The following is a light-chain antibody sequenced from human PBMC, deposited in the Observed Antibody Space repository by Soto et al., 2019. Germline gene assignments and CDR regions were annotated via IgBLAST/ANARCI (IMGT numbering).Light chain of an antibody. CDR1: SSDVGAYNH. Sequence: QSALTQPASVSGSPGQSITFSCTGTSSDVGAYNHDSWYQQYPGEAPKVIIYDVSHRPAGVSNRFSGSKSGNTASLTISGLQTQDEADYYCSSYTSATTYVFGTGTKV. J-gene: IGLJ1*01. V-gene: IGLV2-14*01. CDR3: SSYTSATTYV. CDR2: DVS.